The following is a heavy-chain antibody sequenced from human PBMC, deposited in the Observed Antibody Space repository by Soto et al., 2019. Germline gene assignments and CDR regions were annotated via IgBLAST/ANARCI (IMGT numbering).Heavy chain of an antibody. D-gene: IGHD1-26*01. CDR3: SRLLVGSDDI. J-gene: IGHJ3*02. CDR1: GFTFSSYW. CDR2: INSDGSRT. V-gene: IGHV3-74*01. Sequence: EVQLVESGGGLVQPGGSLRLSCAASGFTFSSYWMHWVRQAPGKGLVWVSRINSDGSRTNFVDSVKGRFTISRDNAKNTLYLQMNSLRAEDTAVYYCSRLLVGSDDIWGQGTMVIVSS.